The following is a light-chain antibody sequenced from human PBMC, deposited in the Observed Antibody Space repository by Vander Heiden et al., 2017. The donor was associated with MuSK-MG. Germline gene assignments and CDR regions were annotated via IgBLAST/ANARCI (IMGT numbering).Light chain of an antibody. CDR2: LNSDGSH. CDR3: QTWGTGIRV. V-gene: IGLV4-69*01. J-gene: IGLJ3*02. Sequence: QLVLTHSPSASASRGASVKLTCTLSSGHSSYAIAWHQQQPEKGPRYLMKLNSDGSHSKGDGIPDRFSGSSSGAERYLTISSLQSEDEADYYCQTWGTGIRVFGGGTKLTVL. CDR1: SGHSSYA.